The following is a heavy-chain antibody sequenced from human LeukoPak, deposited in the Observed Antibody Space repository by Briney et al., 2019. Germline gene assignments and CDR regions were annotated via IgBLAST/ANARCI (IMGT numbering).Heavy chain of an antibody. CDR1: GFTFSSYS. V-gene: IGHV3-21*01. CDR2: ISSSSSYI. Sequence: PGGSLRLSCAGSGFTFSSYSMNWVRQAPGKGLEWVSSISSSSSYIYYADSVKGRFTISRDNAKNSLYLQMNSLRAEDTAVYYCARTLVPAAMSNNWFDPWGQGTLVTVSS. D-gene: IGHD2-2*01. J-gene: IGHJ5*02. CDR3: ARTLVPAAMSNNWFDP.